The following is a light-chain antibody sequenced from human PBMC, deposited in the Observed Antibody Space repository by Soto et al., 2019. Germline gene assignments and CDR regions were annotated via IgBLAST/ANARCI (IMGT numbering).Light chain of an antibody. J-gene: IGKJ1*01. CDR3: IQGTHWPPTWT. V-gene: IGKV2-30*01. CDR2: KVS. CDR1: QSLVYSDGNTS. Sequence: DVVMTQSPLSVPVTLRLPASISCRSSQSLVYSDGNTSLNWFQQRPGQSPRRLKDKVSTRDSGVPDRFSGSQSGNDFALKISRVEAGDVGVYYCIQGTHWPPTWTFGQGNQVEIK.